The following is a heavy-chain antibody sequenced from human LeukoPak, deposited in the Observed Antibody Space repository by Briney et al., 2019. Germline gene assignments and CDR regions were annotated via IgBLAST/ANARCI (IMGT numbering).Heavy chain of an antibody. CDR1: GGSISSSSYY. J-gene: IGHJ4*02. CDR2: IYYSGST. CDR3: ARRPRVAARRGASFPDY. D-gene: IGHD6-6*01. Sequence: PSETLSLTCTVSGGSISSSSYYWGWIRQPPGKGLERIGSIYYSGSTYYNPSLKSRVTISVDTSKNQFSLKLSSVTAADTAVYYCARRPRVAARRGASFPDYWGQGTLVTVSS. V-gene: IGHV4-39*01.